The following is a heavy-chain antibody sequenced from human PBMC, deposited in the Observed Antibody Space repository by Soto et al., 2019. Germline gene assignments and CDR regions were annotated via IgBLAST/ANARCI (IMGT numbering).Heavy chain of an antibody. J-gene: IGHJ3*01. CDR3: ARDLWGRAFDF. CDR2: IGRAGNT. V-gene: IGHV3-13*04. CDR1: GFTFTNYD. Sequence: PGGSLRLSCAASGFTFTNYDMHWVRQTTGKGLEWVAGIGRAGNTYYPGSVKGRFTISRENAENFVYLQMSSLRAEDTAVYFCARDLWGRAFDFWGQGTMVTVS. D-gene: IGHD7-27*01.